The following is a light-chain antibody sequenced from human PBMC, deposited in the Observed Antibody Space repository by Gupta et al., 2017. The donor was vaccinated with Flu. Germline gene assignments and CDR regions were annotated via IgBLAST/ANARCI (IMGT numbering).Light chain of an antibody. V-gene: IGLV3-21*02. J-gene: IGLJ1*01. CDR1: NIGSKS. CDR3: QVWDSGSDQYV. CDR2: DNS. Sequence: NIGSKSVHWYHQKPGQAPVLVVYDNSDRPSGIPERFSGSNSGNTATLTISRVEAGDEAAYYCQVWDSGSDQYVFATGTKVTVL.